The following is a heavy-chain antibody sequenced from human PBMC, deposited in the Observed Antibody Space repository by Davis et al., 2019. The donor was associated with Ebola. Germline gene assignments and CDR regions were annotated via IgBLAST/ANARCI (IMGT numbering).Heavy chain of an antibody. J-gene: IGHJ4*02. Sequence: SVKVSCKASGGTFSSYAISWVRQAPGQGLEWMGGIIPIFGTANYAQKFQGRVTITADESTSTAYMELRSLRSDDTAVYYCATGWGELLGDYWGQGTLVTVSS. CDR3: ATGWGELLGDY. V-gene: IGHV1-69*13. CDR1: GGTFSSYA. CDR2: IIPIFGTA. D-gene: IGHD1-26*01.